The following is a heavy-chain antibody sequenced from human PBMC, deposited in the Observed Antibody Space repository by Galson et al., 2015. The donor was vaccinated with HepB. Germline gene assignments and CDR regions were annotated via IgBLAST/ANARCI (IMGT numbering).Heavy chain of an antibody. CDR1: GFTFSSYA. Sequence: SLRLSCAASGFTFSSYAMSWVRQPPGKGLEWVSVINDSGDSTHYADSVKGRFTISRDNSKNTLYLQMNSLRAEDTAIYYCAKDSPYMVRGAPSYFDYWGQGTLVTVS. CDR3: AKDSPYMVRGAPSYFDY. CDR2: INDSGDST. J-gene: IGHJ4*02. V-gene: IGHV3-23*01. D-gene: IGHD3-10*01.